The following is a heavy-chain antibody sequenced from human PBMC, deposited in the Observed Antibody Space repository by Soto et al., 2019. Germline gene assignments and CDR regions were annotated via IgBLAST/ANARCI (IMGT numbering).Heavy chain of an antibody. V-gene: IGHV4-34*01. CDR3: ARVRGGSYYFYYYGMDV. Sequence: SETLSLTCAVYGGSFSGYYWSWIRQPPGKGLEWIGEINHSGSTNSNPSLKSRVTISVDTSKNQFSLKLSSVTAADTAVYYCARVRGGSYYFYYYGMDVWGQGTTVTV. D-gene: IGHD1-26*01. J-gene: IGHJ6*02. CDR2: INHSGST. CDR1: GGSFSGYY.